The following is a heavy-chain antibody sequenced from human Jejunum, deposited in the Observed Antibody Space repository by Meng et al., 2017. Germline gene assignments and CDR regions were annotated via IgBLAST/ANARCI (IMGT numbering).Heavy chain of an antibody. Sequence: SGPTLVQLTQTLTLTCLFSGFSLDTGGRGVGWIRQPPGKALEWLAVNYWNNDKRYSPSLKSRLTISKDTSKNQMVLTMTYMDHVDTAKYFCAHIGMTGTHMFQQWGQGTLVTVSS. CDR3: AHIGMTGTHMFQQ. J-gene: IGHJ1*01. V-gene: IGHV2-5*01. CDR2: NYWNNDK. D-gene: IGHD3-9*01. CDR1: GFSLDTGGRG.